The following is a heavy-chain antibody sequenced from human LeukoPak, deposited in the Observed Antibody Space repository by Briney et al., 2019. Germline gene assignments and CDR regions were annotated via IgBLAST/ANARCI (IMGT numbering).Heavy chain of an antibody. V-gene: IGHV3-53*01. J-gene: IGHJ3*02. Sequence: GGSLRLSCAASGFTVSSTYMSWVRQAPGKGLEWISTLYSGGSTHYADSVKGRFTISRDNSKNTLYLQMNSLRAEDTAVYYCARGVERPREAAAFDIWGQGTVVTVSS. CDR3: ARGVERPREAAAFDI. D-gene: IGHD1-1*01. CDR1: GFTVSSTY. CDR2: LYSGGST.